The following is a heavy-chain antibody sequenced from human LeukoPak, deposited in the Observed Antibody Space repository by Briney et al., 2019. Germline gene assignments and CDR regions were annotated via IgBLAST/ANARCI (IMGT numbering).Heavy chain of an antibody. Sequence: SVKVSCKASGGTFSSYAISWVRQAPGQGLEWMGGIIPIFGTANYAQKFQGRVTITADESTSTAYMELSSLRSEDTAVYYCAPTYSSSRSKYYFDYWGQGTLVTVSS. V-gene: IGHV1-69*13. CDR2: IIPIFGTA. D-gene: IGHD6-13*01. CDR1: GGTFSSYA. J-gene: IGHJ4*02. CDR3: APTYSSSRSKYYFDY.